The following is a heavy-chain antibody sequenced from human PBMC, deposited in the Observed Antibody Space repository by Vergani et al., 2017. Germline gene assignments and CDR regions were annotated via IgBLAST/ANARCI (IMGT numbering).Heavy chain of an antibody. V-gene: IGHV4-59*01. CDR3: ARGADGESSSDYCDY. Sequence: QVQLQASGPGLVKTSETLSLTCTVSGGSISSFYWSWIRQPPGKGLEWIGYIYYSGSTNYNPSLKSRVTISVDTSKNQFSLKLSSVTAADTAVYYCARGADGESSSDYCDYWGQGTLVTVAS. CDR2: IYYSGST. CDR1: GGSISSFY. D-gene: IGHD6-13*01. J-gene: IGHJ4*02.